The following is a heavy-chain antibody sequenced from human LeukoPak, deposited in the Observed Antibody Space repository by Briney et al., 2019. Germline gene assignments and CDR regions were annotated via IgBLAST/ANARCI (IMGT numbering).Heavy chain of an antibody. CDR1: GGSFSGYY. D-gene: IGHD2-2*01. CDR3: ARAHDSCSSTSCHTLHYYYYMDV. CDR2: INHSGSS. Sequence: SETLSLTCAVYGGSFSGYYWLCIRQSPGQAREWIGEINHSGSSDYNPSLKSRVTISLDSSKNQFSLKLSSVTAADTAVYYCARAHDSCSSTSCHTLHYYYYMDVWGKGTTVTISS. J-gene: IGHJ6*03. V-gene: IGHV4-34*01.